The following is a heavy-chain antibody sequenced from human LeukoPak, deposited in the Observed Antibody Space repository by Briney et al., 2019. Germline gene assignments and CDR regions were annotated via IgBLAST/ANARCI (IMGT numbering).Heavy chain of an antibody. CDR3: AREAQNRDWFDP. V-gene: IGHV1-2*02. D-gene: IGHD1-14*01. Sequence: GASVKVSCKASGYTFTGYYMHWVRQAPGQGLEWMGWINPNSGGTNYAQKFQGRVTMTRDTSISTAYMELSRLRSDGTAVYYCAREAQNRDWFDPWGQGTLVTVSS. J-gene: IGHJ5*02. CDR2: INPNSGGT. CDR1: GYTFTGYY.